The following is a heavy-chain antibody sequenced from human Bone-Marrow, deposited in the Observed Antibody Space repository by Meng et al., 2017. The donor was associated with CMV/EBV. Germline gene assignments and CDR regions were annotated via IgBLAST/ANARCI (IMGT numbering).Heavy chain of an antibody. Sequence: KVSCKGSGYSFANYWIGWVRQMPGKGLEWMGIIYPGDSDTRYRPSFQGQVTISADKSISTAYLQWSSLKASDTAMYYCARRYNDFWTIVYWGQGTLVTVSS. CDR2: IYPGDSDT. CDR3: ARRYNDFWTIVY. J-gene: IGHJ4*02. D-gene: IGHD3-3*01. CDR1: GYSFANYW. V-gene: IGHV5-51*01.